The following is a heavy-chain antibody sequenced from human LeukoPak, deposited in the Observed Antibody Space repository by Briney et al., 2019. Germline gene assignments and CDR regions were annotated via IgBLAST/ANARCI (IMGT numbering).Heavy chain of an antibody. CDR3: ARDLRDYYDSSGYYHLGY. Sequence: GGSLRLSCAASGFTVSSNYMTWVRQAPGKGLEWVSIIYSGGSTYYADSVKGRFTISRDNSKNTLYLQMNSLRAEDTAVYYCARDLRDYYDSSGYYHLGYWGQGTLVTVSS. J-gene: IGHJ4*02. V-gene: IGHV3-66*01. CDR1: GFTVSSNY. D-gene: IGHD3-22*01. CDR2: IYSGGST.